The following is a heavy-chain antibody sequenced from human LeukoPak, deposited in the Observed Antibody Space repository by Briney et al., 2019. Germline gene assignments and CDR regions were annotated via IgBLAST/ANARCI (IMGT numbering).Heavy chain of an antibody. CDR1: GFTFSSYS. CDR2: IKQDGSEK. J-gene: IGHJ3*02. CDR3: ARARGVFDI. V-gene: IGHV3-7*01. Sequence: GGSLRLSCAASGFTFSSYSMNWVRQAPGKGLEWVANIKQDGSEKYYVDSVKGRFIISRDNAKNSLYLQMNNLRAEDTAVYYCARARGVFDIWGQGTMVTVSS. D-gene: IGHD2-8*01.